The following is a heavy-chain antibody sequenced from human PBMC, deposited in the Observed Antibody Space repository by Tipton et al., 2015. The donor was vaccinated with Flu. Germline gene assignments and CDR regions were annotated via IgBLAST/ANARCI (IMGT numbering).Heavy chain of an antibody. V-gene: IGHV3-30*02. D-gene: IGHD1-1*01. CDR2: IRHYVRNT. CDR3: AKDNDPSNLPHY. J-gene: IGHJ4*02. CDR1: GFTFSNYG. Sequence: QVQLVQSGGGVVQPGGSLRLSCVASGFTFSNYGLHWVRQAPGKGLEWVALIRHYVRNTYYVDSVKGRFTISRDNSKNTVYLQMNNLRGEDTAVYYCAKDNDPSNLPHYWGQGTLVTVSS.